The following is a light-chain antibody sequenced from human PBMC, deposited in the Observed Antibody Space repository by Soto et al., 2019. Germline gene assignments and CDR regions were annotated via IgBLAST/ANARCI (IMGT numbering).Light chain of an antibody. CDR1: QSVLYSSNHENY. CDR3: QQYYSTPYT. CDR2: WAS. Sequence: DIVMTQSPDSLAVSLGERATINCKSSQSVLYSSNHENYLAWYQQKPGQPPKLPIYWASTRESVVPDRFSGSGSGTDFTLTISSLQAEDVAVYYCQQYYSTPYTFGQGTTLEIK. J-gene: IGKJ2*01. V-gene: IGKV4-1*01.